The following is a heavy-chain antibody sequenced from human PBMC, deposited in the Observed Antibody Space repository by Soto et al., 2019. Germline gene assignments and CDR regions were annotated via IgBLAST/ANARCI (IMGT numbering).Heavy chain of an antibody. CDR1: GGSFSGYY. J-gene: IGHJ6*02. CDR2: INHSGST. CDR3: ARDIVVVVAATMTRYGMDV. V-gene: IGHV4-34*01. D-gene: IGHD2-15*01. Sequence: QVQLQQWGAGLLKPSETLSLTCAVYGGSFSGYYWSWIRQPPGKGLEWIGEINHSGSTNYNPSLKSGVTISVDTSKNQFSLKLSSVTAADTAVYYCARDIVVVVAATMTRYGMDVWGQGTTVTVSS.